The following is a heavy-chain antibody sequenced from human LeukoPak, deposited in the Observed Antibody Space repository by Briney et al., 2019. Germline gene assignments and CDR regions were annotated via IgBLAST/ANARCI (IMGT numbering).Heavy chain of an antibody. Sequence: ASVKVSCKASGYTFTSYDINWVRQATGQGLEWMGWMNPNSGNTGYAQKFQGRVTMTRNTSISTAYMELSSLRSEDTAVYYCARLADYYYGSGSYYDGGGWFDPWGQGTLVTVSS. CDR1: GYTFTSYD. CDR2: MNPNSGNT. J-gene: IGHJ5*02. CDR3: ARLADYYYGSGSYYDGGGWFDP. D-gene: IGHD3-10*01. V-gene: IGHV1-8*01.